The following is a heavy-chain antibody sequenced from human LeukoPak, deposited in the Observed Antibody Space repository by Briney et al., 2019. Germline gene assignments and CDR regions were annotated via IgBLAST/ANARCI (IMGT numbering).Heavy chain of an antibody. V-gene: IGHV3-21*01. CDR1: GFTFSSDT. CDR3: ARERWGKFAEKYYYYGMDV. Sequence: PGGSLRLSCAASGFTFSSDTMNWVRQAPGRGLEWLSTMSSSGLYIFYADSVKGRFTISRDNSRNSLYLQMNSLRAEDTAVYYCARERWGKFAEKYYYYGMDVWGQGTTVTVSS. D-gene: IGHD3-16*01. CDR2: MSSSGLYI. J-gene: IGHJ6*02.